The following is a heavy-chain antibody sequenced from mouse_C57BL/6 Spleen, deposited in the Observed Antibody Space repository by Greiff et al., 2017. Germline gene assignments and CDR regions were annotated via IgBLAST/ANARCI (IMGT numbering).Heavy chain of an antibody. CDR2: IDPSDSET. Sequence: VQLQQPGAELVRPGSSVKLSCKASGYTFTSYWMHWVKQRPIQGLEWIGNIDPSDSETHYNQKFKDKATLTVDKSSSTAYMQLSSLTSEDSAVYYCATYYSNYGGYFDVWGTGTTVTVSS. CDR3: ATYYSNYGGYFDV. V-gene: IGHV1-52*01. J-gene: IGHJ1*03. CDR1: GYTFTSYW. D-gene: IGHD2-5*01.